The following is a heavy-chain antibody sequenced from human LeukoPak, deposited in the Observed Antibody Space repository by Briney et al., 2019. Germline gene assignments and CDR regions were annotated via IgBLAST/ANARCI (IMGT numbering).Heavy chain of an antibody. J-gene: IGHJ5*02. D-gene: IGHD3-16*01. CDR3: ARALGVGWFDP. V-gene: IGHV4-38-2*02. CDR1: GYSISSGYY. CDR2: IYHSGST. Sequence: PSETLSLTCTVSGYSISSGYYWGWIRQPPGKGLEWIGSIYHSGSTYYNPSLKSRVTISVDTSKNQFSLKLSSVTAADTAVYYCARALGVGWFDPWGQGTLVTVSS.